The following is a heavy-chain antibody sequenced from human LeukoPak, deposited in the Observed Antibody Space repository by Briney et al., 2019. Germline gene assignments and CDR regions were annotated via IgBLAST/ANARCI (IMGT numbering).Heavy chain of an antibody. V-gene: IGHV3-23*01. CDR2: ISGSGGST. J-gene: IGHJ3*02. CDR3: AKLPKYCSSTSCRDAFDI. CDR1: GFTFSSYA. Sequence: GGSLRLSCAASGFTFSSYAMSWVRQAPGKGLEWVSAISGSGGSTYYADSVKGRFTISRDNSKNTLYLQMNSLRAEDTAVYYCAKLPKYCSSTSCRDAFDIWGQGTMVTVSS. D-gene: IGHD2-2*01.